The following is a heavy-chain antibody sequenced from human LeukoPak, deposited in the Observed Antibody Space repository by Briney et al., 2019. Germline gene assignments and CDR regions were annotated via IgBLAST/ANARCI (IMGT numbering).Heavy chain of an antibody. CDR3: ARLRSLGSSGYYYMDV. CDR1: GYSISSGYY. D-gene: IGHD6-6*01. Sequence: SETLSLTCAVSGYSISSGYYWGWIRQPPGRGLEWIGSIYHSGSTYYHSSLKSRVTISVDTTKNLFFMKLSSVTAAATAVYYCARLRSLGSSGYYYMDVWGKGTTVTVSS. CDR2: IYHSGST. J-gene: IGHJ6*03. V-gene: IGHV4-38-2*01.